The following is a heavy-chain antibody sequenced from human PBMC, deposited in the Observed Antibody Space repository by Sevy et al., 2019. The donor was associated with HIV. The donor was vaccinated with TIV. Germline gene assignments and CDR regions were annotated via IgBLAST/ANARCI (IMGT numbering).Heavy chain of an antibody. D-gene: IGHD4-17*01. CDR2: IWYDGGRK. CDR3: ARVRGGTTAYYYYYTMDV. Sequence: GGSLRLSCAASGFTFSTYVMHWVRQAPGKGLEWVAVIWYDGGRKYYTDSVKGRFTISRDNSKNTLYLQMSSLRADDTAVYYCARVRGGTTAYYYYYTMDVWGQGTTVTVSS. V-gene: IGHV3-33*01. J-gene: IGHJ6*02. CDR1: GFTFSTYV.